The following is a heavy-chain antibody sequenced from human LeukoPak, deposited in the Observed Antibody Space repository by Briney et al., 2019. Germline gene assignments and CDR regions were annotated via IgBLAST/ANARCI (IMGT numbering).Heavy chain of an antibody. D-gene: IGHD6-13*01. Sequence: ASVKVSCKVSGYTFTELSMHWVRQAPGKGLEWMGGFDPEDGETIYAQEFQGRVTMTEDTSTDTAYMELSSLRSEDTAVYYCATPGSSWSFPFDYWGQGTLVTVSS. V-gene: IGHV1-24*01. CDR2: FDPEDGET. J-gene: IGHJ4*02. CDR3: ATPGSSWSFPFDY. CDR1: GYTFTELS.